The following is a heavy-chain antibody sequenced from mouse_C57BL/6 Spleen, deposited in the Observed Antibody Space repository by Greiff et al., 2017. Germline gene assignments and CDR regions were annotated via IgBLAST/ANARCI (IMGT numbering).Heavy chain of an antibody. CDR3: ERERGSNYYDYDEDDMGY. D-gene: IGHD2-4*01. V-gene: IGHV5-4*01. CDR2: ISDGGSYT. CDR1: GFTFSSYA. J-gene: IGHJ4*01. Sequence: EVKVVESGGGLVKPGGSLKLSCAASGFTFSSYAMSWVRQTPEKRLEWVATISDGGSYTYYPDNVQGRFTISRDNAKYNLYLQMSHLKSEDTAMYYGERERGSNYYDYDEDDMGYWGQGTSVTVSS.